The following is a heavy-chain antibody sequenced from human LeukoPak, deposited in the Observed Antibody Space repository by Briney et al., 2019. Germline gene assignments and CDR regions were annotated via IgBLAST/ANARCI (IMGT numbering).Heavy chain of an antibody. V-gene: IGHV4-59*01. Sequence: PSETLSLTCTVSGGSISIYYWSWIRQPPGKGLECIGYTYYSGSTNYNPSLKSRVTISVDTSKNQFSLKLSSVTAADTAVYYCARLDTYYYDSTPTYAFDIWGQGTMVTVSS. J-gene: IGHJ3*02. D-gene: IGHD3-22*01. CDR3: ARLDTYYYDSTPTYAFDI. CDR2: TYYSGST. CDR1: GGSISIYY.